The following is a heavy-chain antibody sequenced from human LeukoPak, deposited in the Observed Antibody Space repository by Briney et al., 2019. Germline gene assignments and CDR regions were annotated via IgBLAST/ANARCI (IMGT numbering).Heavy chain of an antibody. Sequence: PGGSLRLSCAASGFTFNDAWMSWVRQAPGKGLEWVSSISSSSSYIYYADSVKGRFTISRDNAKNSLYLQMNSLRAEDTAVYYCVYSTETAYYYDSSGYYLPGTFDYWGQGTLVTVSS. CDR2: ISSSSSYI. V-gene: IGHV3-21*01. D-gene: IGHD3-22*01. CDR3: VYSTETAYYYDSSGYYLPGTFDY. J-gene: IGHJ4*02. CDR1: GFTFNDAW.